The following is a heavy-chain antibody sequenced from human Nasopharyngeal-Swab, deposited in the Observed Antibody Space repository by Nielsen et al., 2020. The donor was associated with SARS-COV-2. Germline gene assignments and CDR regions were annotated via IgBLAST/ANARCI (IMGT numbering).Heavy chain of an antibody. Sequence: KVSCKGSGYSFTSYWIGWVRQMPGKGLEWMGIIYPGDSDTRCSPSFQGQVTISADKSISTAYLQWSSLKASDTAMYYCARPAVAGTRSPFDYWGQGTLVTVSS. CDR3: ARPAVAGTRSPFDY. D-gene: IGHD6-19*01. CDR2: IYPGDSDT. CDR1: GYSFTSYW. J-gene: IGHJ4*02. V-gene: IGHV5-51*01.